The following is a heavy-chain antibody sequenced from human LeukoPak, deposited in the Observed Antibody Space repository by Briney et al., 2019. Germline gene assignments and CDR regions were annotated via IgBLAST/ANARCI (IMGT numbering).Heavy chain of an antibody. CDR1: GGSFSGYY. CDR2: INHYGSI. J-gene: IGHJ4*02. Sequence: PSETLSLTCAVYGGSFSGYYWSWIGQPPGKGREWIGEINHYGSINYNPSLKSRVTISVDTSKNQFSLRLSSVTAADTAVYYWAGGLYTYNVPYFDNWGQGTLVTVSS. D-gene: IGHD2-2*02. V-gene: IGHV4-34*01. CDR3: AGGLYTYNVPYFDN.